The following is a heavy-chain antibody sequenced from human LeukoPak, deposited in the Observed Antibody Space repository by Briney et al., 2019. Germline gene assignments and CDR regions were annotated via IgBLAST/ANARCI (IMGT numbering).Heavy chain of an antibody. V-gene: IGHV3-23*01. CDR1: GFTFSSYG. Sequence: GGSLRLSCAASGFTFSSYGMSWVRQAPGKGLEWVSGIGGDVRTHYADSVKGRFTISRDNSKNTMYLQMNSLRAEDTAVYYCAKDIIGWSFDYWGQGTLVTVSS. J-gene: IGHJ4*02. CDR3: AKDIIGWSFDY. CDR2: IGGDVRT. D-gene: IGHD2-15*01.